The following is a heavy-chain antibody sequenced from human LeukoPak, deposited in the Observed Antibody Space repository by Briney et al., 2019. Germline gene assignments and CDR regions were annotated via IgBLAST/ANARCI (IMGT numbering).Heavy chain of an antibody. D-gene: IGHD3-22*01. Sequence: GGSLRLSCAASGFTFSSYSMNWVRQAPGKGLEWVSSISSSSSYIYYADSVKGRFTISRDNAKNSLYLQMNSLRAEDTAVYYCAKGSYDSSGYHLDYWGQGTLVTVSS. J-gene: IGHJ4*02. CDR3: AKGSYDSSGYHLDY. CDR1: GFTFSSYS. V-gene: IGHV3-21*01. CDR2: ISSSSSYI.